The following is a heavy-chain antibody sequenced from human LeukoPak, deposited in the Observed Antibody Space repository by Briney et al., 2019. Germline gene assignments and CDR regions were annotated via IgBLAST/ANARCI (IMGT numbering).Heavy chain of an antibody. D-gene: IGHD3-3*01. CDR1: SGSFSGYY. CDR2: INHSGST. CDR3: ARGPEVAIIPYYYYYGMDV. J-gene: IGHJ6*02. Sequence: SETLSLTCAVYSGSFSGYYWSWIRQPPGKGLEWIGEINHSGSTNYNPSLKSRVTISVDTSKNQFSLKLGSVTAADTAVYYCARGPEVAIIPYYYYYGMDVWGQGTTVTVSS. V-gene: IGHV4-34*01.